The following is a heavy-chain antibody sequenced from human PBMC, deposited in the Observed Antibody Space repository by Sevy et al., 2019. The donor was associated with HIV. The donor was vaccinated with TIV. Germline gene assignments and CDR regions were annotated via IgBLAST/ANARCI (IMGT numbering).Heavy chain of an antibody. D-gene: IGHD2-8*01. CDR2: LSFVCGEI. J-gene: IGHJ4*02. Sequence: GGSLRLSCAASGFTFSKYSMSWVRQPPGKGLEWVSTLSFVCGEITHADSVKGRFTISRDNSKNSLYLQMNNLRAEDTAVYYCAREGCTKPHDYWGQGTLVTVSS. V-gene: IGHV3-23*01. CDR1: GFTFSKYS. CDR3: AREGCTKPHDY.